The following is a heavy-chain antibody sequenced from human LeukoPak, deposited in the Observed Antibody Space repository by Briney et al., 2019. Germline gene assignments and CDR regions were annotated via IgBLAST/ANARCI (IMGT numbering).Heavy chain of an antibody. Sequence: GRSLRLSCAASGFTFSEYTIHWVRQAPGKGLEWVAVMSNDGSIKKYANSVKGRFTISRDNSKSMLYLQMDSLRAEDTAVYYCAREFTIFGVVIQRYDAFDVWGQGTTVTVSS. D-gene: IGHD3-3*01. CDR1: GFTFSEYT. V-gene: IGHV3-30-3*01. J-gene: IGHJ3*01. CDR2: MSNDGSIK. CDR3: AREFTIFGVVIQRYDAFDV.